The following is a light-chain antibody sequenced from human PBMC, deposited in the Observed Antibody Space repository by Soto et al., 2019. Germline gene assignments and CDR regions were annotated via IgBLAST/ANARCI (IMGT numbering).Light chain of an antibody. CDR3: HQYGNSPFT. CDR2: GAS. Sequence: EIGMTQSPATLSVSPGERATLSCRASQSVSINLAWFQQKPGQAPRLLIYGASTRATGIPARFSGSGSGTEFTLTISSLQSEDFAVYYCHQYGNSPFTFGQGTRLEI. CDR1: QSVSIN. V-gene: IGKV3-15*01. J-gene: IGKJ5*01.